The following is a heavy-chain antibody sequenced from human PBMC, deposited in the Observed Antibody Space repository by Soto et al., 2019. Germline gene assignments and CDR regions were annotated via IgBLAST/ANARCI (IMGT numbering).Heavy chain of an antibody. CDR3: ARAYYYDSSGYAPAFDI. D-gene: IGHD3-22*01. CDR1: GYTSTSYY. CDR2: INPSGGST. V-gene: IGHV1-46*01. J-gene: IGHJ3*02. Sequence: ASVKVSCKASGYTSTSYYMHWVRQAPGQGLEWMGIINPSGGSTSYAQKFQGRVTMTRDTSTSTVYMELSSLRSEDTAVYYCARAYYYDSSGYAPAFDIWGQGTMVTVSS.